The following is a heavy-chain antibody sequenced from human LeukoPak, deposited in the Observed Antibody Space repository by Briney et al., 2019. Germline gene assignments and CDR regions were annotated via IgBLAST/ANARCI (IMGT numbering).Heavy chain of an antibody. CDR1: GYTFTNCG. V-gene: IGHV1-18*01. CDR2: ITTYNGYT. Sequence: ASVKVSCNASGYTFTNCGISWMRQAPGQGLEWMGWITTYNGYTNYAQKFQGRVTMTTDTSTSTAYMELRSLRSDDAAVYYCARLSGSYYMFDYWGQGTLVTVSS. D-gene: IGHD1-26*01. J-gene: IGHJ4*02. CDR3: ARLSGSYYMFDY.